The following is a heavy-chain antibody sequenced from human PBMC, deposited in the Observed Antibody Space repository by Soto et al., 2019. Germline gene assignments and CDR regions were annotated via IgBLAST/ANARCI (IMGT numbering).Heavy chain of an antibody. V-gene: IGHV6-1*01. D-gene: IGHD3-22*01. CDR1: GDSVSSNSAA. Sequence: SQTLSLTCAISGDSVSSNSAAWNWIRQPPSRGLEWLGRTYYRSKWYNDYAVSVKSRITINPDTSKNQFSLQLNSVTPEDTAVYYCARDAFDSSGYYSDAFDIWGQGTMVTVSS. CDR3: ARDAFDSSGYYSDAFDI. J-gene: IGHJ3*02. CDR2: TYYRSKWYN.